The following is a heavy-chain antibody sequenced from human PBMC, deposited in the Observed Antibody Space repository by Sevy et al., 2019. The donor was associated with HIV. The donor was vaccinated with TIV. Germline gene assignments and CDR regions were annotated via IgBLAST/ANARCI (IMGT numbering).Heavy chain of an antibody. CDR3: ARLEQRHCNGAHCYPFDY. CDR2: IYPDDYDT. CDR1: GYSFTTYW. D-gene: IGHD2-21*01. V-gene: IGHV5-51*01. J-gene: IGHJ4*02. Sequence: GESLKISCEGSGYSFTTYWIGWVRQMPGKGLEWMGVIYPDDYDTRYNPSFPGQVTISADKSINTAYLEWSSLKASDTAIYYCARLEQRHCNGAHCYPFDYLGQGTLVTVSS.